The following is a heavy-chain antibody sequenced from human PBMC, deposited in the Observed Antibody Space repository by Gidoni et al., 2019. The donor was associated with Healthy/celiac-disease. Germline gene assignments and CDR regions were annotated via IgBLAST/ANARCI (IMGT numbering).Heavy chain of an antibody. Sequence: EVQLVETGGGLIQPGGSLRLSCAASGFTVSSNYMSWVRQAPGKGLEWVSVIYSGGSTYYADSVKGRFTISRDNSKNTLYLQMNSLRAEDTAVYYCASDSSSSYLGEAYYGMDVWGQGTTVTVSS. CDR1: GFTVSSNY. CDR2: IYSGGST. CDR3: ASDSSSSYLGEAYYGMDV. J-gene: IGHJ6*02. V-gene: IGHV3-53*02. D-gene: IGHD6-6*01.